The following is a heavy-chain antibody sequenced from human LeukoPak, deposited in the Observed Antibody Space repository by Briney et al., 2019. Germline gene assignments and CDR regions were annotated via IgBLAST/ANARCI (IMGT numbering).Heavy chain of an antibody. CDR3: ARTFIAARLADAFDI. D-gene: IGHD6-6*01. J-gene: IGHJ3*02. V-gene: IGHV4-39*07. CDR1: GGSISSSSYY. CDR2: IYYSGST. Sequence: PSETLSLTCTVSGGSISSSSYYWGWLHQPPGKGLEWIVSIYYSGSTYYNPSLKSRVTISVDTSKNQFSLRLSSVTAADTAVYYCARTFIAARLADAFDIWGQGTMVTVSS.